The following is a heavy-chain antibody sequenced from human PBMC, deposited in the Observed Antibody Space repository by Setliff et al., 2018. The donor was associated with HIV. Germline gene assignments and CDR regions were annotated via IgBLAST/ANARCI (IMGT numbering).Heavy chain of an antibody. CDR2: IYYSGST. J-gene: IGHJ4*02. CDR3: ARDRGGYYDILTGYYTQSYFFDY. Sequence: LSLTCTVSGGSISNYYWSWIRQPPGKGLEWIGNIYYSGSTKYNPSLKSRVTISVDTSKNQFSLKVSSVTAADTAVYYCARDRGGYYDILTGYYTQSYFFDYWGQGTLVTVSS. D-gene: IGHD3-9*01. V-gene: IGHV4-59*01. CDR1: GGSISNYY.